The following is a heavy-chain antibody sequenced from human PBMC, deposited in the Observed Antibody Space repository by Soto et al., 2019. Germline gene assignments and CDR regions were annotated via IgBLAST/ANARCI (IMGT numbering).Heavy chain of an antibody. CDR2: INHSGST. D-gene: IGHD3-3*01. CDR1: GGSFSGYY. V-gene: IGHV4-34*01. J-gene: IGHJ4*02. Sequence: PSETLSLTCAVYGGSFSGYYWSWIRQPPGKGLEWIGEINHSGSTNYNPSLKSRVTISVDTSKNQFSLKLSSVTAADTAVYYCARGSSRITIFGVVIMIGTFDYWGQGTMVTVSS. CDR3: ARGSSRITIFGVVIMIGTFDY.